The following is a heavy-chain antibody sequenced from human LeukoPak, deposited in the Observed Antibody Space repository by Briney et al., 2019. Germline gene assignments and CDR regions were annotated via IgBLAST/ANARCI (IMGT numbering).Heavy chain of an antibody. Sequence: PGRSLRLSCAASEFTFSSYGMHWVRQAPGKGLEWVAVIWYDGSNKYYADSVKGRFTISRDNSKNTLYLQMNSLRAEDTAVYYCASTTVIDNWFDPWGQGTLVTVSS. D-gene: IGHD4-17*01. J-gene: IGHJ5*02. CDR3: ASTTVIDNWFDP. V-gene: IGHV3-33*01. CDR2: IWYDGSNK. CDR1: EFTFSSYG.